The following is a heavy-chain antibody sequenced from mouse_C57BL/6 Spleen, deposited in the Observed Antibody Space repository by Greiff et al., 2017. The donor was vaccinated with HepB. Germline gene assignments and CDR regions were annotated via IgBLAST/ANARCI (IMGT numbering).Heavy chain of an antibody. Sequence: QVQLQQPGTELVKPGASVKLSCKASGYTFTSYWMHWVEQRPGQGLEWIGNINPSNGGTNYNEKFKSKATLTVDKYSSTSYMQLSSLTSEDSAVYYGARPNLESHDYDRFAYRGRGTLVTVSA. CDR1: GYTFTSYW. CDR2: INPSNGGT. V-gene: IGHV1-53*01. J-gene: IGHJ3*01. D-gene: IGHD2-4*01. CDR3: ARPNLESHDYDRFAY.